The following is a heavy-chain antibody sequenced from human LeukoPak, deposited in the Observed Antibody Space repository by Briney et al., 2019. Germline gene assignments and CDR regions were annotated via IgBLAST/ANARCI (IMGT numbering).Heavy chain of an antibody. V-gene: IGHV3-30*18. CDR1: GFTFSSYG. J-gene: IGHJ4*02. D-gene: IGHD5-24*01. Sequence: GRSLRLSCAASGFTFSSYGMHWVRRAPGKGLEWVAVISYDGSNKYYADSVKGRFTISRDNSKNTLYLQMNSLRAEDTAVYYCAKDLGTDGYNLDYWGQGTLVTVSS. CDR2: ISYDGSNK. CDR3: AKDLGTDGYNLDY.